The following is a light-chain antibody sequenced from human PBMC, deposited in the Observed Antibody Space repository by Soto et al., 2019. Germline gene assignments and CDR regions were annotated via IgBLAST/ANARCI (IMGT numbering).Light chain of an antibody. Sequence: DIVMTQSPDSLAVSLGERATINCKSSQSVLYSSNNKNYLAWYQQKPGQPPKLLIYWASTRESGVPDRFSGSGSGTDFTLTISSLQTEDVALYCCQQSHTTPWTCGEGTRVEIK. CDR3: QQSHTTPWT. J-gene: IGKJ1*01. CDR1: QSVLYSSNNKNY. V-gene: IGKV4-1*01. CDR2: WAS.